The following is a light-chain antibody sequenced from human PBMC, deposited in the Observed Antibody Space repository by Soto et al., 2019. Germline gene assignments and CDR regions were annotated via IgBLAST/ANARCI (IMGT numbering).Light chain of an antibody. Sequence: EIVMTQSPATLSLSPGERATLSCRASQSVNNNLAWYQQKPGQAPRLLIYGASNRATGIPAKFSGSGSATEFTLTISSLEPEDFAVYYCQQRSNWPPRVTFGQGTRLEIK. CDR1: QSVNNN. CDR3: QQRSNWPPRVT. CDR2: GAS. J-gene: IGKJ5*01. V-gene: IGKV3-11*01.